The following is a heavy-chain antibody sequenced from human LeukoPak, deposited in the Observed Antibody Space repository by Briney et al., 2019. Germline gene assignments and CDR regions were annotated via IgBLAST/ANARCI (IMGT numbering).Heavy chain of an antibody. CDR3: ARGYSNSWYTSLDY. J-gene: IGHJ4*02. D-gene: IGHD6-13*01. Sequence: ASVKVSCKASGYTFTSYYMHWVRQAPGHGLEWMGIIYPSGGSTGYAQKFQGRVTLTRDMSTATVYMELSSLRSEDTAVYYCARGYSNSWYTSLDYWGQGTLVTVSS. V-gene: IGHV1-46*01. CDR1: GYTFTSYY. CDR2: IYPSGGST.